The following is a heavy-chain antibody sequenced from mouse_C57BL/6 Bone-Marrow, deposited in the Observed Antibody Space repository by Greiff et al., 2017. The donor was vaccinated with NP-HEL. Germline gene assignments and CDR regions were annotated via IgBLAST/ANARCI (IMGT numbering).Heavy chain of an antibody. CDR1: GYTFTSYW. J-gene: IGHJ3*01. D-gene: IGHD1-1*02. V-gene: IGHV1-64*01. CDR3: ARGRLSPFAY. CDR2: IHPNSGST. Sequence: QVQLQQPGAELVKPGASVKLSCKASGYTFTSYWMHWVKQRPGQGLEWIGMIHPNSGSTKYNEKFKSKATLTVDKSSSTAYMQLSSLTSEDSAVYYCARGRLSPFAYWGQGTLVTVSA.